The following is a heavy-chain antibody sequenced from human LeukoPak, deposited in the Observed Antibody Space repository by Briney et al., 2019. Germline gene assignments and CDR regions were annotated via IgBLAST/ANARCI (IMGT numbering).Heavy chain of an antibody. CDR1: GGSISSSSYY. CDR2: IYYSGST. Sequence: SGTLSLTCTVSGGSISSSSYYWGWIRQPPGKGLQWFGRIYYSGSTYYNPSLKSRVTISVDTSKNQFSLKLSSVTAADTAVYYCARLAILGWFDPWGQGTLVTVSS. D-gene: IGHD3-3*01. V-gene: IGHV4-39*01. CDR3: ARLAILGWFDP. J-gene: IGHJ5*02.